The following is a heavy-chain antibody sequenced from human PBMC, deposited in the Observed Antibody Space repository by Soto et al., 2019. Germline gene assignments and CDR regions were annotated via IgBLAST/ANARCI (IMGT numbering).Heavy chain of an antibody. CDR2: ISGSGGST. CDR1: GFTFSSYA. Sequence: EVQLLESGGGLVQPGGSLRLSCAASGFTFSSYAMSWVRQAPGKGLEWVSAISGSGGSTYYADSVKGRFTISRDNSKNTLYLQMNSLRAEDTAVYYCAKNYYDSSRPTYYFDYWGQGTLVTVSS. D-gene: IGHD3-22*01. V-gene: IGHV3-23*01. J-gene: IGHJ4*02. CDR3: AKNYYDSSRPTYYFDY.